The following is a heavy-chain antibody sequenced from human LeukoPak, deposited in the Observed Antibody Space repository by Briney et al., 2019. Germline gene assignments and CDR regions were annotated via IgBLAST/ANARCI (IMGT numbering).Heavy chain of an antibody. CDR1: GYTFTGYY. J-gene: IGHJ4*02. Sequence: ASVKVSCKASGYTFTGYYMHWVRQAPGQGLEWMGWINPNSGGTNYAQKFQGRVTMTRDTSISIAYMELRSLRSDDTAVYYCARVSLSGSSSSAGMDYWGQGTRVTVSS. CDR2: INPNSGGT. V-gene: IGHV1-2*02. CDR3: ARVSLSGSSSSAGMDY. D-gene: IGHD6-6*01.